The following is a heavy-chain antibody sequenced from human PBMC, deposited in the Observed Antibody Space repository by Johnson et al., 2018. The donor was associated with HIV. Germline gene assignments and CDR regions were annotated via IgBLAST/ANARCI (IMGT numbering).Heavy chain of an antibody. J-gene: IGHJ3*02. V-gene: IGHV3-7*05. Sequence: VQLVESGGGLVQPGGSLRLSCAASGFTFSSYDMHWVRQATGKGLEWVANIKQDGSEKYYVDSVKGRFTISRDNAKNSLYLQMNSLRAEDTAVYYCARDSSSWYPPEDAFDIWGQGTMVTVSS. CDR1: GFTFSSYD. CDR3: ARDSSSWYPPEDAFDI. D-gene: IGHD6-13*01. CDR2: IKQDGSEK.